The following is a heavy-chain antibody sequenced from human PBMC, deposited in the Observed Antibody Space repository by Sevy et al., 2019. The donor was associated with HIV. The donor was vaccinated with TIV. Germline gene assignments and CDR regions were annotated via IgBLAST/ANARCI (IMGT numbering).Heavy chain of an antibody. V-gene: IGHV4-61*02. Sequence: SETLSLTCTVSGGSISSDSYFWNWIRQPAGKGLEWIGRIHASGTTIYNPSLKSRVTSSVDKSKSQFSLRLTSVTAADTAVYFCARERGSNILTLGLDFWGQGSLVTVSS. CDR3: ARERGSNILTLGLDF. CDR1: GGSISSDSYF. CDR2: IHASGTT. J-gene: IGHJ4*02. D-gene: IGHD3-9*01.